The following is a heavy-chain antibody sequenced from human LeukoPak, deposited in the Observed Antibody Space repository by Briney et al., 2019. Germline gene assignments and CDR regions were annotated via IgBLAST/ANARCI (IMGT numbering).Heavy chain of an antibody. Sequence: GGSLRLSCAASGFTFDDYAMHWVRQAPGKGLEWVSGISWNSGSIGYADSVRGRFTISRDNAKNSLYLQMNSLRAEDTALYYCAKGQYSSGWYDYWGQGTLVTVSS. CDR1: GFTFDDYA. CDR2: ISWNSGSI. J-gene: IGHJ4*02. CDR3: AKGQYSSGWYDY. D-gene: IGHD6-19*01. V-gene: IGHV3-9*01.